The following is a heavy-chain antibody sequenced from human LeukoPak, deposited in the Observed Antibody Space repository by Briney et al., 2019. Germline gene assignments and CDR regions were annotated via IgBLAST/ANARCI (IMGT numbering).Heavy chain of an antibody. Sequence: ASVKVSCKASGYSFTTYFVHWVRQAPGQGLEWMGVINPSTGTKTYAQKFQGGVTMTRDTSTSTVYMELSSLISEDTAMYYCARLGYGEAFDIWGPGTMVTVSS. D-gene: IGHD5-18*01. CDR2: INPSTGTK. CDR3: ARLGYGEAFDI. J-gene: IGHJ3*02. V-gene: IGHV1-46*01. CDR1: GYSFTTYF.